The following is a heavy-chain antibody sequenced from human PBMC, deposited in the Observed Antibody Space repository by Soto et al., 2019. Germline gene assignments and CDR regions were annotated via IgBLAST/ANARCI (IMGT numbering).Heavy chain of an antibody. J-gene: IGHJ6*02. CDR2: IIPIFGTA. Sequence: SVKVSCKASGGAFSSYAISWVRQAPGQGLEWMGGIIPIFGTANYAQKFQGRGTITAGESTSTAYMELSSLRSEDTSVYFCAGGDIVVVPAAIRDYYYYYGMDVWGQGTTVTVSS. V-gene: IGHV1-69*13. CDR3: AGGDIVVVPAAIRDYYYYYGMDV. D-gene: IGHD2-2*02. CDR1: GGAFSSYA.